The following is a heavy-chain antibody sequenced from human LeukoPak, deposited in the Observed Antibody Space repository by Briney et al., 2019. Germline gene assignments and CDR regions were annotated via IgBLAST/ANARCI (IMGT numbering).Heavy chain of an antibody. Sequence: GGSLRLSCAASGFTFSSYGMHWARQAPGKGLEWVAIISYDGSNKYFADSVKGRFTISRDNSKNTLYLQMNSLRAEDTAVYYCAKALVVVDAFDIWGQGTMVTVSS. CDR1: GFTFSSYG. CDR3: AKALVVVDAFDI. J-gene: IGHJ3*02. CDR2: ISYDGSNK. D-gene: IGHD3-22*01. V-gene: IGHV3-30*18.